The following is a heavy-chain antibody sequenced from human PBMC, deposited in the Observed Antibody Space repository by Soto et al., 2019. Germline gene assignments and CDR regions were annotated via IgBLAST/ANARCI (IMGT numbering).Heavy chain of an antibody. V-gene: IGHV1-2*04. J-gene: IGHJ6*02. Sequence: ASVKVSCKASGYTFTGYYMHWVRQAPRQGLEWMGGINPNSGGTNYAQKFQGWVTMTRDTSISTAYMELGRLRSDDTAVYYCAIDYIVAMRHYYYYYGMDVSAQATTVTVPS. D-gene: IGHD5-12*01. CDR1: GYTFTGYY. CDR2: INPNSGGT. CDR3: AIDYIVAMRHYYYYYGMDV.